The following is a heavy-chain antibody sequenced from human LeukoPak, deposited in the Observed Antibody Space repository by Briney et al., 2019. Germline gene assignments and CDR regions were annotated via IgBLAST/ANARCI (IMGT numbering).Heavy chain of an antibody. Sequence: SETLSLTCTVSGGSISSSSYYWGWIRQPPGKGLEWIGSIYYSGSTYYNPSLKSRVTISVDTSKNQFSLKLSSVTAADTAVYYCARVGAPATLHYWGQGTLVTVSS. CDR2: IYYSGST. CDR1: GGSISSSSYY. V-gene: IGHV4-39*07. D-gene: IGHD1-1*01. CDR3: ARVGAPATLHY. J-gene: IGHJ4*02.